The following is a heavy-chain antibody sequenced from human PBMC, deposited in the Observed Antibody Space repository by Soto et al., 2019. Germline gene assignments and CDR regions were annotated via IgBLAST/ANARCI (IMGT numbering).Heavy chain of an antibody. Sequence: SQTLSLTCAISGDSVSSNTASWNWVRQSPSRGLEWLGRTYSRSKWYNDYAVSVKSRIIINPDTSKNQFSLQRNSVTPEDTAVYYCAKGDNLGPKTGYAFDPWGQGILVTVSS. CDR3: AKGDNLGPKTGYAFDP. V-gene: IGHV6-1*01. J-gene: IGHJ5*02. CDR1: GDSVSSNTAS. D-gene: IGHD5-12*01. CDR2: TYSRSKWYN.